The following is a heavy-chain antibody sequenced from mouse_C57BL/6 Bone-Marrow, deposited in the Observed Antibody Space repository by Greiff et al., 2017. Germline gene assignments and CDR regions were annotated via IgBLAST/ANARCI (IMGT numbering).Heavy chain of an antibody. CDR1: GYTFTSYW. J-gene: IGHJ2*01. V-gene: IGHV1-69*01. Sequence: QVQLQQSGAELVMPGASVKLSCKASGYTFTSYWMHWVKQRPGQGLEWIGEIDPSDSYTNYNQKFKGKSTLTVDKSSSTAYMQLSSLTSEDSAVYYCARTGTVVARDYFDYWGQGTTLTVSS. CDR3: ARTGTVVARDYFDY. D-gene: IGHD1-1*01. CDR2: IDPSDSYT.